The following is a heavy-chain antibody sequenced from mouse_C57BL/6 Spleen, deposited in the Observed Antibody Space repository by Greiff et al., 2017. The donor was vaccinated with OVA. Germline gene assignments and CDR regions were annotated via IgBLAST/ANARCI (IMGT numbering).Heavy chain of an antibody. CDR2: IRSKSSNYAT. D-gene: IGHD1-1*01. CDR3: VREDYGNSY. J-gene: IGHJ3*01. V-gene: IGHV10-3*01. Sequence: EVQLVESGGGLVQPKGSLKLSCAASGFTFNTYAMHWVRQAPGKGLEWVARIRSKSSNYATYYADSVKDRFTISRDDSQSMLYLQMNNLKTEDTAMYYGVREDYGNSYWGQGTLVTVSA. CDR1: GFTFNTYA.